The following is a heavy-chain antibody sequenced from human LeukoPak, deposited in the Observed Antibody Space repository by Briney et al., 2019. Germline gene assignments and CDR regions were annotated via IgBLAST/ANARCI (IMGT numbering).Heavy chain of an antibody. J-gene: IGHJ5*02. CDR3: ARGRGDYDCPDT. D-gene: IGHD2-21*02. V-gene: IGHV1-2*02. CDR1: GYSFIGYY. CDR2: INTRSGGT. Sequence: AASVKVSCKASGYSFIGYYIHWVRQAPGQGFEWMGWINTRSGGTKTAQKFQGRVTMTRDTSITTVYMELNSLISDDTAVYFCARGRGDYDCPDTWGQGTLVTVSS.